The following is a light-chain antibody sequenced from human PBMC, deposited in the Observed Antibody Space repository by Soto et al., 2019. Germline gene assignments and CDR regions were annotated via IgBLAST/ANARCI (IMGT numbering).Light chain of an antibody. CDR3: CSYAGSSPSYV. Sequence: QSVLTQPASVSGSPGQSITISCTGTSSDIGGYNYVSWYQQHPGKAPKLMIYDVSNRPSGVSNRFSGSKSGNTASLTIFGLQAEDEADYYCCSYAGSSPSYVFGTGTKVTVL. CDR1: SSDIGGYNY. CDR2: DVS. V-gene: IGLV2-14*01. J-gene: IGLJ1*01.